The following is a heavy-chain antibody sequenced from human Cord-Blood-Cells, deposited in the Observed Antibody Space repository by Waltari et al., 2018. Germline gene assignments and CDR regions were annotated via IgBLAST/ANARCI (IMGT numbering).Heavy chain of an antibody. D-gene: IGHD7-27*01. Sequence: EVQLVESGGGLVQPGGSLRLSCAASGFTFSSYWMSWVRQAPGKGLGWVANIKQDGSEKYYVDSVKGRFTISRDNAKNSLYLQMNSLRAEDTAVYYCARKTGDWYFDLWGRGTLVTVSS. V-gene: IGHV3-7*01. J-gene: IGHJ2*01. CDR1: GFTFSSYW. CDR2: IKQDGSEK. CDR3: ARKTGDWYFDL.